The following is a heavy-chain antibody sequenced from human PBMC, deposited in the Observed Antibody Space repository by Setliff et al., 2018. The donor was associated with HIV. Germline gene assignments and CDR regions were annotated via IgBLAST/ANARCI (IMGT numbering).Heavy chain of an antibody. Sequence: ASVKVSCKGSGYIFNTNGISWVRQAPGQGLEWMGWISVYNGNTNYAQRFQGRVTMTTDTSTSTAYMELRSLRSDDTAVYFCARDSCSSTSCPNWFDPWGQGTLVTVSS. CDR2: ISVYNGNT. CDR1: GYIFNTNG. V-gene: IGHV1-18*01. D-gene: IGHD2-2*01. J-gene: IGHJ5*02. CDR3: ARDSCSSTSCPNWFDP.